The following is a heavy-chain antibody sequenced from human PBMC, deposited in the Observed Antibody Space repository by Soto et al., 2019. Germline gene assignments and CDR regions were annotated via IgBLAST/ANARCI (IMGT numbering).Heavy chain of an antibody. V-gene: IGHV4-39*01. D-gene: IGHD6-6*01. CDR3: ARGLSSPSATGI. CDR2: IDNSGST. CDR1: GGSVSSCCNY. J-gene: IGHJ4*02. Sequence: QPQLQESGPGLVKPSETLSLTCTVSGGSVSSCCNYWGWVRQPPGKGLEWIGSIDNSGSTSYNPSLRSRVTISVDTPKNQFSLTLTSVTAAATAVYYCARGLSSPSATGIWGQGILVTVSS.